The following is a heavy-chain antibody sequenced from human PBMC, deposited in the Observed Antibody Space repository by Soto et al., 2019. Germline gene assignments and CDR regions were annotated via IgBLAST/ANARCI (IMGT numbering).Heavy chain of an antibody. V-gene: IGHV3-64*01. D-gene: IGHD2-2*01. CDR2: ISSNGGST. Sequence: EVQLVESGGGLVQPGGSLRLSCAASGFTFSNYAMHWVRQAPGKGLEYVSAISSNGGSTYYGNSVNGRFIISRDNSKNTLYLQMGSLRAEDMAVYYCAREGYCSSTSCYSLDYWGQGTLVTVSS. CDR1: GFTFSNYA. CDR3: AREGYCSSTSCYSLDY. J-gene: IGHJ4*02.